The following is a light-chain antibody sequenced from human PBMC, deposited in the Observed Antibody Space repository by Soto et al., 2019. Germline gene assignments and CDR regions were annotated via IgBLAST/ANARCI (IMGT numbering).Light chain of an antibody. CDR1: QSVSSN. CDR2: GAS. Sequence: EIVMTQSPATLSVSPGERATLSCRASQSVSSNLAWYQQKPGQAPRLLIYGASTRATGIPARFSGSGSGTEFTVTISSLQSEDFAVYYCQQYNNWPRRFTFGPGTKVDIK. J-gene: IGKJ3*01. CDR3: QQYNNWPRRFT. V-gene: IGKV3-15*01.